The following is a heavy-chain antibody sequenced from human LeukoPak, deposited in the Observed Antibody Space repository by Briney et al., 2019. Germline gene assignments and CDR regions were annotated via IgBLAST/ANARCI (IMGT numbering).Heavy chain of an antibody. J-gene: IGHJ4*02. D-gene: IGHD3-22*01. Sequence: PSETLSLTCTVSGGSISSGDYYWSWIRQPPGKGLEWIGYIYYSGSTYYNPSLKSRVTISVDTSKNQFSLKLSSVTAADTAVYYCARVAYYYDSSGYSPVDYWGPGTLVTVSS. CDR3: ARVAYYYDSSGYSPVDY. CDR1: GGSISSGDYY. CDR2: IYYSGST. V-gene: IGHV4-30-4*08.